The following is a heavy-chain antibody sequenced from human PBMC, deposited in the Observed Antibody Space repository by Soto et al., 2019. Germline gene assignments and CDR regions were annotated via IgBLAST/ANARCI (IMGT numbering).Heavy chain of an antibody. CDR2: ISSSSSYI. Sequence: GGSLRLSCAASGFTFSSYSMNWFRQAPGKGLEWVSSISSSSSYIYYADSVKGRFTISRDNAKNSLYLQMNSLRAEDTAVYYCASDIVAVVAATGEAFDIWGQGTMVTVSS. J-gene: IGHJ3*02. CDR3: ASDIVAVVAATGEAFDI. D-gene: IGHD2-15*01. V-gene: IGHV3-21*01. CDR1: GFTFSSYS.